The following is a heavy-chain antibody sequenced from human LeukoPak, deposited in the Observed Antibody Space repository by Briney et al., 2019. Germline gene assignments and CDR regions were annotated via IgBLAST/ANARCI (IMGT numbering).Heavy chain of an antibody. V-gene: IGHV4-4*07. CDR2: IHTSGST. J-gene: IGHJ4*02. CDR3: ARRDISSGWSFDY. D-gene: IGHD6-19*01. CDR1: GGSISNYH. Sequence: ASETLSLTCTVSGGSISNYHWSWIRQPAGKGLERIGQIHTSGSTNYNPPLKSRVTMSIDTPENQLSLTIRSVTAADTAVYYCARRDISSGWSFDYWGQGTLVTASS.